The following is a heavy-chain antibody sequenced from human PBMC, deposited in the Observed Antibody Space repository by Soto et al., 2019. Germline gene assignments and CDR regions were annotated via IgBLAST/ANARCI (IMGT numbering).Heavy chain of an antibody. CDR2: VSVYNDDT. CDR1: GYTFSSFG. J-gene: IGHJ4*02. D-gene: IGHD2-15*01. V-gene: IGHV1-18*01. CDR3: ARTCRSGGSCYHEY. Sequence: ASVKVSCKASGYTFSSFGITWVRRAPGQGLEWVGWVSVYNDDTKYAQNFQGRVTLTTDTSTSTTYMEVGSLRSDDTAVYYCARTCRSGGSCYHEYWGEGTLVTVSS.